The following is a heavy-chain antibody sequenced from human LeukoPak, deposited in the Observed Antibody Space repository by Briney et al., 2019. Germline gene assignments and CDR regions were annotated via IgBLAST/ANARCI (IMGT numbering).Heavy chain of an antibody. CDR1: GGSFSGYY. D-gene: IGHD6-19*01. Sequence: SETLSLTCAVYGGSFSGYYWSWIRQPPGKGLEWIGDINHSGSTNYNPSLKSRVTISVDTSKNQFSLKLSSVTAADTAVYYCARGRDSSGWRPSDFYYYGMDVWGKGTTVTVSS. V-gene: IGHV4-34*01. J-gene: IGHJ6*04. CDR3: ARGRDSSGWRPSDFYYYGMDV. CDR2: INHSGST.